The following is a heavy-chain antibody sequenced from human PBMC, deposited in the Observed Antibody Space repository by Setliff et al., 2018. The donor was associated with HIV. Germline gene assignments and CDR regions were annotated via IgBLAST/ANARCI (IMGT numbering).Heavy chain of an antibody. J-gene: IGHJ4*02. CDR2: ISGSGDIT. V-gene: IGHV3-23*01. D-gene: IGHD4-4*01. CDR1: GFSFRSYA. Sequence: SLSLSCAASGFSFRSYAVSWVRQAPGKGLEWVSVISGSGDITYYRESVKGRFTVSRDNSNNTVYLQMNSLRAEDTAMYYCAKTQAVITVYGPFDSWGQGTPVTVSS. CDR3: AKTQAVITVYGPFDS.